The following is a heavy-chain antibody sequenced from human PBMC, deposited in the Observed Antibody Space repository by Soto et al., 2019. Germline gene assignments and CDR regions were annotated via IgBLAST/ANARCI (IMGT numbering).Heavy chain of an antibody. V-gene: IGHV1-18*04. CDR1: GSTFTSYV. CDR2: ISAYNGNT. CDR3: ARDPKDSSGYYHHYYYGMDV. D-gene: IGHD3-22*01. Sequence: AASVKVSCKASGSTFTSYVISWVRQAPGHGLEWMGWISAYNGNTNYAQKVQGRVTMTTDTSTSTAYMALRSLRSEDTAVYYCARDPKDSSGYYHHYYYGMDVWGQVTTVTVSS. J-gene: IGHJ6*02.